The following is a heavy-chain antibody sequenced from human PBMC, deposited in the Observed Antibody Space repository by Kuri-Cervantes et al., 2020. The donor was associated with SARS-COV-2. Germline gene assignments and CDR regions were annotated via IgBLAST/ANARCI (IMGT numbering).Heavy chain of an antibody. CDR1: GGTFSSYA. V-gene: IGHV1-69*13. D-gene: IGHD4-17*01. Sequence: SVKVSCKASGGTFSSYAISWVRQAPGQGLEWMGGIIPIFGTANYAQKFQGRVTITADESTSTAYMELSSLRSEDTAVYYCASRTTVTTLPHYYYGMDVWGQGTTVTVSS. CDR2: IIPIFGTA. J-gene: IGHJ6*02. CDR3: ASRTTVTTLPHYYYGMDV.